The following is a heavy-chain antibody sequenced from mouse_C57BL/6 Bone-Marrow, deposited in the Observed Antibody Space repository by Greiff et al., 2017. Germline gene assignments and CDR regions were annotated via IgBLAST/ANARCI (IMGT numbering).Heavy chain of an antibody. V-gene: IGHV1-26*01. CDR2: INPNNGGT. Sequence: EVQLQQSGPELVKPGASVQISCKASGYTFTDYYMNWVKQSHGKSLEWIGDINPNNGGTSYNQKFKGKATLTVDKSSSTAYMELRSLTSEDSAVYYCAREGYYAMDYWGQGTSVTVSS. CDR3: AREGYYAMDY. J-gene: IGHJ4*01. CDR1: GYTFTDYY.